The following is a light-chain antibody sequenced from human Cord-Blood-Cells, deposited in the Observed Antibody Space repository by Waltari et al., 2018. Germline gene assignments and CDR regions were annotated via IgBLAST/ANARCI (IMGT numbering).Light chain of an antibody. CDR1: QSVSSN. Sequence: EIVMTQSPATLSVSPGERVTLSCRASQSVSSNLAWYQQKPGQAPGRLIDGASTKAACIPARCRGSGTGTEFTLTISSLKSEDVAVYYCQQYNNWPPQTFGQVTKVEIK. CDR3: QQYNNWPPQT. V-gene: IGKV3-15*01. CDR2: GAS. J-gene: IGKJ1*01.